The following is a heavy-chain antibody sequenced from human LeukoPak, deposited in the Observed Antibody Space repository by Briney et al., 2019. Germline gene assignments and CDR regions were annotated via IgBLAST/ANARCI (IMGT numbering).Heavy chain of an antibody. CDR1: GGSISSGSYY. J-gene: IGHJ4*02. CDR3: ARHKFFGELLFDY. D-gene: IGHD3-10*01. V-gene: IGHV4-61*02. Sequence: PSETLSLTCTVSGGSISSGSYYWSWIRQPAGKGLEWIGRIYTSGSTNYNPSLKSRVTISVDTSKNQFSLKLSSVTAADTAVYYCARHKFFGELLFDYWGQGTLVTVSP. CDR2: IYTSGST.